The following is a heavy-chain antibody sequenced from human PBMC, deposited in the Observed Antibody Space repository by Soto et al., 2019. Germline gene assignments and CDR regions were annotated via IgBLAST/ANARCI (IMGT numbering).Heavy chain of an antibody. J-gene: IGHJ6*02. D-gene: IGHD1-20*01. CDR1: GYTFTSYG. CDR3: ARGRAITGNPDYYYGMDV. CDR2: ISVYNGNT. Sequence: QVQLVQSGAEVKKPGASVKVSCKASGYTFTSYGISWVRQAPGQGLEWMGWISVYNGNTNYAQKLQGRVTMTTDTSTSTAYRELRSLRSDDTAVYYCARGRAITGNPDYYYGMDVWGQGTTVTVSS. V-gene: IGHV1-18*04.